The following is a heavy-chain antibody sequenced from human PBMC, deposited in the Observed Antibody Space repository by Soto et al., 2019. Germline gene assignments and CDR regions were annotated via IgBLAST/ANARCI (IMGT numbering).Heavy chain of an antibody. Sequence: QVQLQESGPGLVKPSETLSLTCTVSGGSVSPYYWTWVRRPPGKGLEWIAYIYYDGTTNYNPSLKSRVTISVDTSSNQFSLRLASVTAAGTAVYYCARGRHWLDYWGQGTLLTVSS. CDR1: GGSVSPYY. J-gene: IGHJ4*02. CDR2: IYYDGTT. V-gene: IGHV4-59*02. D-gene: IGHD6-19*01. CDR3: ARGRHWLDY.